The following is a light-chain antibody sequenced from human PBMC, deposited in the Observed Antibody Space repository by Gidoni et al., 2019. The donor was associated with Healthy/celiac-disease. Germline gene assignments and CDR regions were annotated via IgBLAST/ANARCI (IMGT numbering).Light chain of an antibody. Sequence: DIVMIQSTDSLAVSLGERATINCKSSQSVLYSSDNKNYLAWYQQKPGQPPKLLIYWASTRESGVPDRFSGSGSGTDFTLTISSLQAEDVAVYYCQQYYSTPQTFGQGTKLEIK. V-gene: IGKV4-1*01. J-gene: IGKJ2*01. CDR3: QQYYSTPQT. CDR1: QSVLYSSDNKNY. CDR2: WAS.